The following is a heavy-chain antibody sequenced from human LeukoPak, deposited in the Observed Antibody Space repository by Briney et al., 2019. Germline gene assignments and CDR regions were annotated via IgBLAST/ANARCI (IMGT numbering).Heavy chain of an antibody. J-gene: IGHJ4*02. CDR3: ARDQNHYGDLGFDC. D-gene: IGHD4-17*01. CDR2: IIPIFGTA. Sequence: GSSVKVSCKASGGTFSSYAISWVRQAPGQGLEWMGGIIPIFGTANYAQKFQGRVTITADESTSTAYMELSSLRSEDTAVYYCARDQNHYGDLGFDCWGRGTLVTVSS. V-gene: IGHV1-69*01. CDR1: GGTFSSYA.